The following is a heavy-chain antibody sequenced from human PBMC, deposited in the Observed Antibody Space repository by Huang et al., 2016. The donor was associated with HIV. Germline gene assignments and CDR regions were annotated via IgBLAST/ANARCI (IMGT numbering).Heavy chain of an antibody. CDR2: ISGSGGST. CDR3: AKGSITMIVVVISFDY. Sequence: EVQLLESGGGLVQPGGSLRLSCAASGFTFSSYAMSWFRQAPGKGLEWVSAISGSGGSTYYADSVKGRFTISRDNSKNTLYLQMNSLRAEDTAVYYCAKGSITMIVVVISFDYWGQGTLVTVSS. CDR1: GFTFSSYA. V-gene: IGHV3-23*01. D-gene: IGHD3-22*01. J-gene: IGHJ4*02.